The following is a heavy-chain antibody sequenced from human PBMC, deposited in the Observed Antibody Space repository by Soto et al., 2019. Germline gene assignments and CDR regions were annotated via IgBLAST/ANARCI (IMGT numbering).Heavy chain of an antibody. CDR3: ARSIQEAIGVAGPKDIWFDP. D-gene: IGHD6-19*01. V-gene: IGHV1-69*02. CDR2: IIPILDVA. J-gene: IGHJ5*02. Sequence: QVQLVQSGAEVKRPGSSVKVSCQTSGGTFRTYTINWVRQAPGQGLEWMGRIIPILDVANYAQKFQGRVTITAEKTTSTAHMELRSLRSEDTAVYYRARSIQEAIGVAGPKDIWFDPWGQGTLVTVSS. CDR1: GGTFRTYT.